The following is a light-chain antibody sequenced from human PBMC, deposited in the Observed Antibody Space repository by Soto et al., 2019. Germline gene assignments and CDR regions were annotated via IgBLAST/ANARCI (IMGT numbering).Light chain of an antibody. Sequence: EIVMTQSPATLSLSPGETATLSCRASQTITNTYLAWYQQKPGQAPRLLIYGVSTRATDIPDRFAGSGSGTDFTLTISSLQSEDFAVYYCQQHSAWPLTFGQGTRLESK. CDR2: GVS. CDR3: QQHSAWPLT. CDR1: QTITNTY. J-gene: IGKJ5*01. V-gene: IGKV3-15*01.